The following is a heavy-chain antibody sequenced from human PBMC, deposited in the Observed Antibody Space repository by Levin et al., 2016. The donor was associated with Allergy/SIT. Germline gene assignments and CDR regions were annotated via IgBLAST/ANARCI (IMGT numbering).Heavy chain of an antibody. Sequence: SETLSLTCTVSGDSISSGASYWAWIRQPPGKGLEWIGSIYYSGITYFNPPLRSRVTISVDTSKNHFSLRLTSVTAADTAVYYCARHSSGPPRVAFDIWGQGKMVTVSS. CDR1: GDSISSGASY. D-gene: IGHD3-22*01. V-gene: IGHV4-39*01. CDR2: IYYSGIT. J-gene: IGHJ3*02. CDR3: ARHSSGPPRVAFDI.